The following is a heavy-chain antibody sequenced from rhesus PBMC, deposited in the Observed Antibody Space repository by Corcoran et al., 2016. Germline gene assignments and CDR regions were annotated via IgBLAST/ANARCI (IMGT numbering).Heavy chain of an antibody. CDR2: ITYSGSS. Sequence: QVQLQESGPGLVKPSETLSLTCAVSGYSLSSGSYWSGIRPPPGKGLVWIGYITYSGSSNYAPSLKDRVTLSRDTSKNQFSLKLSSVTAADTAVYYCAYSSLYNRFDVWGPGVLVTVSS. D-gene: IGHD2-15*01. CDR1: GYSLSSGSY. J-gene: IGHJ5-1*01. CDR3: AYSSLYNRFDV. V-gene: IGHV4-122*02.